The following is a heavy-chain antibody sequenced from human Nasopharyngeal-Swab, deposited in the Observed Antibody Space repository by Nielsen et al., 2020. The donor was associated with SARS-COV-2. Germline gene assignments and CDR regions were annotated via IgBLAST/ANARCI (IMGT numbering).Heavy chain of an antibody. V-gene: IGHV4-31*03. J-gene: IGHJ4*02. CDR2: IYYSGST. CDR3: ARAGRITIFGVVNHFDY. Sequence: SETLSLTCTVSGGSISSGGYYWNWIRQHPGKGLEWIGYIYYSGSTYYNPSLKSRVTISVDTSKNQFSLKLSSVTAADTAVYYCARAGRITIFGVVNHFDYWGQGTLVTVSS. CDR1: GGSISSGGYY. D-gene: IGHD3-3*01.